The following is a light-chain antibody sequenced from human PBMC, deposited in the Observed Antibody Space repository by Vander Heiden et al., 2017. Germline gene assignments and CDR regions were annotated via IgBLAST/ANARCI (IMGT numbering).Light chain of an antibody. CDR2: LAS. V-gene: IGKV1-17*01. CDR1: RGIRNN. CDR3: LQHNDVPWT. J-gene: IGKJ1*01. Sequence: DIQMTQPPSSLSASVGDRVTITCRASRGIRNNVGWYQQKPGTAPKRLIYLASNLQSGFPSRFSGSGSGTEFTLTISSLQPEDFATYYCLQHNDVPWTFGQGTKVEIK.